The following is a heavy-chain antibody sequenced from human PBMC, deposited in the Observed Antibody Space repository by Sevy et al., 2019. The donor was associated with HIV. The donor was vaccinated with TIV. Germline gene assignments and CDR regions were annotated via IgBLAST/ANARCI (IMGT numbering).Heavy chain of an antibody. CDR3: ATTKDYYDSSGYPFDY. Sequence: KVSCKVSGYTLNEFSMHWVRQAPGKGLEWMTTFDPEDGDPEDGKTIYAQKFLGRVTVTEDTSTDTAYMELSSLRSEDTAVYYCATTKDYYDSSGYPFDYWGQGTLVTVSS. D-gene: IGHD3-22*01. J-gene: IGHJ4*02. V-gene: IGHV1-24*01. CDR1: GYTLNEFS. CDR2: FDPEDGDPEDGKT.